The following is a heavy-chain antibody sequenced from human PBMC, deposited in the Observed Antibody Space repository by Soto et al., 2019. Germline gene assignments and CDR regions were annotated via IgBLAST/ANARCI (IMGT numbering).Heavy chain of an antibody. CDR3: ARDGAIAALSFDY. V-gene: IGHV3-21*01. Sequence: GGSLILSCAASGFTFSSYSMNWVRQAPGKGLEWVSSISSSSSYIYYADSVKGRFTISRDNAKNSLYLQMNSLRAEDTAVYYCARDGAIAALSFDYWGQGTLVTVSS. D-gene: IGHD6-6*01. CDR1: GFTFSSYS. J-gene: IGHJ4*02. CDR2: ISSSSSYI.